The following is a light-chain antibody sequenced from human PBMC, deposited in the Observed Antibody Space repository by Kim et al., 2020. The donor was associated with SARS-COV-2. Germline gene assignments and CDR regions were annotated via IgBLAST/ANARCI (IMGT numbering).Light chain of an antibody. V-gene: IGLV3-1*01. CDR2: QDN. CDR1: KLGEKY. Sequence: SYELTQPPSVSVSPGLTASIPCSGVKLGEKYTCWYQQKPGQTPVLVIYQDNKRPSGIPERFSGSNSGNTATLTISGTQAMDEADYYCQAWDSSTAIFGGG. J-gene: IGLJ2*01. CDR3: QAWDSSTAI.